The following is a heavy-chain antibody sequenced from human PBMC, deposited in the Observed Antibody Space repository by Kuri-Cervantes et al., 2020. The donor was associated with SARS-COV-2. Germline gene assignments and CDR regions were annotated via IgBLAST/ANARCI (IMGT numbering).Heavy chain of an antibody. Sequence: SGPTLVKPTQTLTLTCTFSGFSLSTSGMRVSWIRQPPGKALEWLARIDWDDDKFYSTSLKTRLTISKDTSKNQVVLTMTNMDPVDTATYYCARTRYDYIWGSYRDPFDYWGQGTLVTVSS. CDR1: GFSLSTSGMR. J-gene: IGHJ4*02. CDR2: IDWDDDK. CDR3: ARTRYDYIWGSYRDPFDY. D-gene: IGHD3-16*02. V-gene: IGHV2-70*04.